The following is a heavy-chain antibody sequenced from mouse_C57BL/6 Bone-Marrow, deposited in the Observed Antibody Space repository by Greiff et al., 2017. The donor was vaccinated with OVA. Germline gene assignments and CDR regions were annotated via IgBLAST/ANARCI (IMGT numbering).Heavy chain of an antibody. Sequence: EVNVVESGGGLVQSGRSLRLSCAISGFTFSDFYMEWVRQAPGKGLEWIAASRNKATDYTTEYSASVKGRFIVSRDTSQSILYLQMNALRAEDTAIYYCARDRYYYGMDYWGQGTSVTVSS. CDR1: GFTFSDFY. CDR3: ARDRYYYGMDY. J-gene: IGHJ4*01. CDR2: SRNKATDYTT. V-gene: IGHV7-1*01.